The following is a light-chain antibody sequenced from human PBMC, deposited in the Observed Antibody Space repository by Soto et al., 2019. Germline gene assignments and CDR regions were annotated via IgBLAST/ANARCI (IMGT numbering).Light chain of an antibody. CDR2: AAS. V-gene: IGKV1-27*01. CDR3: QKYNSAPWT. Sequence: DIQMTQSPSSLSASVGDRVTITCRASQGIGTYLAWYQQKPGKVPKLLIYAASTLQSGVPSRFSGSGSGTDFTLTVSSLQPEDVATYYCQKYNSAPWTFGQGTKVEI. CDR1: QGIGTY. J-gene: IGKJ1*01.